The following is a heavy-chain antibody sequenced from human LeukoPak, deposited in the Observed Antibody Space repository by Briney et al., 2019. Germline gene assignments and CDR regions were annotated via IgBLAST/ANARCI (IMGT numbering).Heavy chain of an antibody. CDR2: INEDGSKK. CDR1: RFTFSSYW. CDR3: ALESRSSGWVDY. V-gene: IGHV3-7*05. Sequence: GGSLRLSCAASRFTFSSYWMSWVRQAPGKGLEWVASINEDGSKKYYVDSVKGRFTISRDNAKNSLYLQMNSLRAEDTAVYYCALESRSSGWVDYWGQGTLVTVSS. J-gene: IGHJ4*02. D-gene: IGHD6-19*01.